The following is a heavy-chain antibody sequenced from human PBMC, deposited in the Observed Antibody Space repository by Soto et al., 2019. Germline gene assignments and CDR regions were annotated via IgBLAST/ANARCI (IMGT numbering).Heavy chain of an antibody. V-gene: IGHV1-18*01. J-gene: IGHJ4*02. CDR3: ARAGDIVVVPAAIEADVGFDY. CDR2: ISAYNGNT. D-gene: IGHD2-2*02. Sequence: ASVKVSCKASGYTFTSYGISWVRQAPGQGLEWMGWISAYNGNTNYAQKLQGRVTMTTDTSTNTAYMELRSLRSDDTAVYYCARAGDIVVVPAAIEADVGFDYWGQGTLVTVSS. CDR1: GYTFTSYG.